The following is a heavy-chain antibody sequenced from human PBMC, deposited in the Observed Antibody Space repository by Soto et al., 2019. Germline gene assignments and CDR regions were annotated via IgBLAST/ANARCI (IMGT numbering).Heavy chain of an antibody. D-gene: IGHD6-19*01. V-gene: IGHV3-7*01. J-gene: IGHJ4*02. Sequence: GGSLRLSCAASGFTFSSYWMSWVRQAPGKGLEWVANIKQDGSEKYYVDSVKGRFTISRDNAKNSLYLQMNSLRAEDTAVYYCAYSSGWYDGILFDYWGQGTLVTVSS. CDR3: AYSSGWYDGILFDY. CDR1: GFTFSSYW. CDR2: IKQDGSEK.